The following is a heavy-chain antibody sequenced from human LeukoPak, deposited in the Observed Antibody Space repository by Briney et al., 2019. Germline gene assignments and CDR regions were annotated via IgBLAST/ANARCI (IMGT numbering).Heavy chain of an antibody. CDR2: IYYSGST. CDR1: GGSISSSSYY. CDR3: ARHEGIVVVPAAGGFDY. V-gene: IGHV4-39*01. D-gene: IGHD2-2*01. Sequence: SETLSLTCTVSGGSISSSSYYWGWIRQPPGKGLEWIGSIYYSGSTYYNPSLKSRVTISVDTSKNQFSLKLSSVTAADTAVYYCARHEGIVVVPAAGGFDYWGQGTLVTVSS. J-gene: IGHJ4*02.